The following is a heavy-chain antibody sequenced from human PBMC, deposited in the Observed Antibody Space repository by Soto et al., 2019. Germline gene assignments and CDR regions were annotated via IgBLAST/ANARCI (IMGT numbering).Heavy chain of an antibody. V-gene: IGHV3-23*01. Sequence: EVQLLESGGGLVQPGGSLRLSCAASGFTFSSYAMSWVRQAPGKGLEWVSGISGSGGSTYYADSVKGRFTISRDNSKSPLYLQINTWRAEDTAVYFCAKDNEYSSRLFEFDYWGQGTLVTVSS. CDR1: GFTFSSYA. CDR3: AKDNEYSSRLFEFDY. D-gene: IGHD6-6*01. J-gene: IGHJ4*02. CDR2: ISGSGGST.